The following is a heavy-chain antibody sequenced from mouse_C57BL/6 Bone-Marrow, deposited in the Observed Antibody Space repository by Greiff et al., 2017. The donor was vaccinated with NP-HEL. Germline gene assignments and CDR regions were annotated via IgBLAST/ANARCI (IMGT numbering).Heavy chain of an antibody. CDR1: GFTFSDYG. CDR2: ISSGSSTI. V-gene: IGHV5-17*01. CDR3: ARPPLYSYYAMDY. J-gene: IGHJ4*01. D-gene: IGHD2-1*01. Sequence: EVQRVESGGGLVKPGGSLKLSCAASGFTFSDYGMHWVRQAPAKGLEWVAYISSGSSTIYYADTVKGRFTISRDNAKNTLFLQITSLRSEDTAMYYCARPPLYSYYAMDYWGQGTSVTVSS.